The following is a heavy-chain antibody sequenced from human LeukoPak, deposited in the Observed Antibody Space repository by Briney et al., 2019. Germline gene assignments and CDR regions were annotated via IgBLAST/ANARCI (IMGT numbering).Heavy chain of an antibody. CDR1: GYTFTSYG. J-gene: IGHJ3*02. CDR3: AREEGDAFDI. CDR2: ISAYNGNT. V-gene: IGHV1-18*01. Sequence: ASVKVSCKASGYTFTSYGISWVRQAPGQGLEWMGWISAYNGNTNYAQKFQGRVTITADKSTSTAYMELSSLRSEDTAVYYCAREEGDAFDIWGQGTMVTVSS.